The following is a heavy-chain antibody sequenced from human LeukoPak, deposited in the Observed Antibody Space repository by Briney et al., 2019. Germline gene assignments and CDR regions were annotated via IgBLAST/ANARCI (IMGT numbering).Heavy chain of an antibody. V-gene: IGHV1-8*01. CDR3: ARVPRLTGYSSIDY. CDR2: MNPNSGNT. CDR1: GYTFTSYD. D-gene: IGHD3-9*01. J-gene: IGHJ4*02. Sequence: ASVKVSCTASGYTFTSYDINWVRQATGQGLEWMGWMNPNSGNTGYAQKFQGRVTMTRNTSISTAYMELSSLRSEDTAVYYCARVPRLTGYSSIDYWGQGTLVTVSS.